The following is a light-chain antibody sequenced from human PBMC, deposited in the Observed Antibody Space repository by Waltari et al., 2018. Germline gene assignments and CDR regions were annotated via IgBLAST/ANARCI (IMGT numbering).Light chain of an antibody. CDR3: QQYNNWLWT. CDR2: GAS. Sequence: EIVMTQSPATLSVSPGERATLPSRASQSVSSNLAWYQQKPGQAPRLLIYGASPRATGIPARFSGSGSGTEFTLTISSLQSEDFAVYYCQQYNNWLWTFGQGTKVEIK. J-gene: IGKJ1*01. V-gene: IGKV3-15*01. CDR1: QSVSSN.